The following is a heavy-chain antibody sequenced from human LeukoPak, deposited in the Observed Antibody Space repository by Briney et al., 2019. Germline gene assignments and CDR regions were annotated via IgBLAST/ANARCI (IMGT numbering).Heavy chain of an antibody. V-gene: IGHV1-58*01. J-gene: IGHJ6*02. CDR1: GFTFSNSA. CDR2: IVVGSDST. Sequence: GASVKVSCKASGFTFSNSAFQWVRQARGQRLEWIGWIVVGSDSTKYAQKFQERVSITRDMSTSTVYTELSSLRSEDTAVYYCTAEIYRGHVYSYYYGMDVWGQGTTVTVFS. CDR3: TAEIYRGHVYSYYYGMDV. D-gene: IGHD5-12*01.